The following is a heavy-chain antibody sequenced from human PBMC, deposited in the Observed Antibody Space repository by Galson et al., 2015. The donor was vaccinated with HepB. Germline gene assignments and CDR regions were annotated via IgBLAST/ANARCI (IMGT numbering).Heavy chain of an antibody. CDR3: AKAPGALDI. Sequence: SLRLSCAASGFTFSSYAMSWVRQAPGKGLEWVSVIGVSGGTTYYADSVKGRFTISRDNSKNTLYLQMNSLRAGDTAVYYWAKAPGALDIWGQGTTVTVSS. V-gene: IGHV3-23*01. CDR1: GFTFSSYA. J-gene: IGHJ3*02. CDR2: IGVSGGTT.